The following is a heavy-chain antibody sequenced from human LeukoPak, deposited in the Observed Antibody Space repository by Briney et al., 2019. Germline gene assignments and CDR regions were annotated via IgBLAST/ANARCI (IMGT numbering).Heavy chain of an antibody. CDR3: ASSRWQAFDS. D-gene: IGHD6-13*01. CDR1: GFTFSSYW. CDR2: IKQDGSEK. J-gene: IGHJ4*02. Sequence: GGSLRLSCAASGFTFSSYWMTWVRQAPGKGLEWVAHIKQDGSEKYYVDSVKGRFTVSRDNAKNSVYLQLSSLRTEDTAAYYCASSRWQAFDSWGQGILVTVSS. V-gene: IGHV3-7*02.